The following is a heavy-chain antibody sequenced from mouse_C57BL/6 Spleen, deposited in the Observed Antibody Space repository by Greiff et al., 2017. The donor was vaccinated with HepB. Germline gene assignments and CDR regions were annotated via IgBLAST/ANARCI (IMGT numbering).Heavy chain of an antibody. J-gene: IGHJ4*01. CDR3: ANFLPYGSSKGEDY. D-gene: IGHD1-1*01. CDR2: INPSSGYT. V-gene: IGHV1-7*01. CDR1: GYTFTSYW. Sequence: QVHVKQSGAELAKPGASVKLSCKASGYTFTSYWMHWVKQRPGQGLEWIGYINPSSGYTKYNQKFKDKATLTADKSSSTAYMQLSSLTYEDSAVYYCANFLPYGSSKGEDYWGQGTSGTVSS.